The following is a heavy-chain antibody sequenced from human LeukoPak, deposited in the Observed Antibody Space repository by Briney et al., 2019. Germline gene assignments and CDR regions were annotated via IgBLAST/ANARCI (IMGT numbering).Heavy chain of an antibody. V-gene: IGHV1-2*02. CDR2: INPNSGGT. CDR1: GYTFTCYY. Sequence: ASVKVSCKASGYTFTCYYTHWVRQAPGQGLEWMGWINPNSGGTNYAQKFQGRVTMTRDTSISTAYMELSRLRSDDTAVYYCARVLVTWGATNPGAFDIWGQGTMVTVSS. J-gene: IGHJ3*02. CDR3: ARVLVTWGATNPGAFDI. D-gene: IGHD1-26*01.